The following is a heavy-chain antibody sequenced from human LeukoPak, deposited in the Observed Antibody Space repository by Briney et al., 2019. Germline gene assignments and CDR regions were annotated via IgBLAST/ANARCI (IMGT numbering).Heavy chain of an antibody. V-gene: IGHV3-23*01. CDR1: GFTFSTYA. CDR2: ISGRGGNT. CDR3: AKTPRYCSGGGCYSLARGDPHFDY. Sequence: GGSLRLSCAASGFTFSTYAMSWVRQAPGKGLEWVSGISGRGGNTYYADSVKGRFTISRDNSKNTLYLQMNSLRAEDTAVYYCAKTPRYCSGGGCYSLARGDPHFDYWGQGTLVTVSS. J-gene: IGHJ4*02. D-gene: IGHD2-15*01.